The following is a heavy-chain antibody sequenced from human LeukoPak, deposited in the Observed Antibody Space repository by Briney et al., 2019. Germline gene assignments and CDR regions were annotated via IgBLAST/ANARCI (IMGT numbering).Heavy chain of an antibody. CDR3: AKGALYDFWSGYSIVNWFDP. D-gene: IGHD3-3*01. J-gene: IGHJ5*02. V-gene: IGHV3-9*01. CDR1: GFTFDDYA. CDR2: ISWNSGSI. Sequence: PGRSLRLFCAASGFTFDDYAMHWVRQATGKGLEWVSGISWNSGSIGYADSVKGRFTISRDNAKNSLYLQMNSLRAEDTALYYCAKGALYDFWSGYSIVNWFDPWGQGTLVTVSS.